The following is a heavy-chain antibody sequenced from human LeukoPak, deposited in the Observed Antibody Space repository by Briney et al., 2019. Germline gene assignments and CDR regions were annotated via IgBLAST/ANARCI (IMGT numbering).Heavy chain of an antibody. Sequence: PVASVKVSCKASGYTFTSYAMNWVRQAPGQGLEWMGGIIPIFGTANYAQKFQGRVTITADESTSTAYMELSSLRSEDTAVYYCARDLVSSSWLDYWGQGTLVTVSS. J-gene: IGHJ4*02. CDR1: GYTFTSYA. V-gene: IGHV1-69*13. CDR2: IIPIFGTA. D-gene: IGHD6-13*01. CDR3: ARDLVSSSWLDY.